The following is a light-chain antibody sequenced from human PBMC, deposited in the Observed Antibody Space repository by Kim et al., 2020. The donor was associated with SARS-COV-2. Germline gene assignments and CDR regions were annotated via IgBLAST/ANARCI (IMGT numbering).Light chain of an antibody. CDR1: GSDVGHYNS. CDR3: SSYTSNNTYV. Sequence: QSALTQPASVSGSPGQSITISCTGTGSDVGHYNSVSWYQQHPGKAPKLMIYDVSNRPSGASDRFSGSKSDNTASLTISGLQAEDEADYYCSSYTSNNTYVFGTGTKDTVL. CDR2: DVS. J-gene: IGLJ1*01. V-gene: IGLV2-14*03.